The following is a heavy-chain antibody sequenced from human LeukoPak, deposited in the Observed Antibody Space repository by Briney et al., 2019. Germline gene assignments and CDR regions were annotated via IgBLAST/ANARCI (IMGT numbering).Heavy chain of an antibody. CDR2: INHSGST. CDR3: ARAWGLKRVVVMGAATYYFDS. CDR1: GGSFRGYY. V-gene: IGHV4-34*01. D-gene: IGHD2-15*01. Sequence: SETLSLTCGVSGGSFRGYYWRWLPQAPGKGGEGWGEINHSGSTNTNPSLKRRFTISVDTSKTQFSLKLSSMTAADRAVYYCARAWGLKRVVVMGAATYYFDSWGQGTLVTVSS. J-gene: IGHJ4*02.